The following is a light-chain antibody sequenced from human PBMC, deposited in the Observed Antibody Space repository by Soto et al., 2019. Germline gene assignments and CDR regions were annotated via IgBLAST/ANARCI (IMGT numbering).Light chain of an antibody. CDR2: LGS. V-gene: IGKV2-28*01. CDR3: MQALQTGYT. Sequence: DLVMTQSPLSLPVTPGEPASISCRSSQSLLHSNGYNYLDWYLQKPGQSPQLLIYLGSNRASGVPDRFSGSGSGTAFTLKISRVEAEDVGVYYCMQALQTGYTFGQGTKLEIK. J-gene: IGKJ2*01. CDR1: QSLLHSNGYNY.